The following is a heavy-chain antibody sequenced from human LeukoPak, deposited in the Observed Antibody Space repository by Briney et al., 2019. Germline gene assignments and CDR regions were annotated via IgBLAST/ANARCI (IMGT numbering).Heavy chain of an antibody. D-gene: IGHD4-4*01. CDR1: GGSISSSSYY. Sequence: SETLSLTCTVSGGSISSSSYYWGWIRQPPGKGLEWIGSIYYSGSTYYNPSLKSRVTISVDTSKNQFSLKLSSVTAADTAVYYCARLRSTVTTLAFDYWGQGTLVTVSS. J-gene: IGHJ4*02. CDR2: IYYSGST. CDR3: ARLRSTVTTLAFDY. V-gene: IGHV4-39*01.